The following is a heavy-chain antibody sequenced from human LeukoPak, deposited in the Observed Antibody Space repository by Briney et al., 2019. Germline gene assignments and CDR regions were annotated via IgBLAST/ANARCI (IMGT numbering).Heavy chain of an antibody. CDR3: TTWWV. CDR2: IKSGTEGDTT. Sequence: TGGSLRLSCEASGLIFKYAWMSWVRQAPGKGLEWVGRIKSGTEGDTTDYAAAVEGRVTISRDDSKNTLSLQMNNLKTEDTAVYYCTTWWVWGQGTQVIVSS. J-gene: IGHJ4*02. CDR1: GLIFKYAW. D-gene: IGHD2-8*02. V-gene: IGHV3-15*01.